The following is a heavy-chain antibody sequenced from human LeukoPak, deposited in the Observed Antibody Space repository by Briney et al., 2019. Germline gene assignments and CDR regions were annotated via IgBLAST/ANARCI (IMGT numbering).Heavy chain of an antibody. J-gene: IGHJ6*02. D-gene: IGHD3-10*01. V-gene: IGHV3-53*05. CDR1: GFTVSSNY. Sequence: PGGSLRLSCAASGFTVSSNYMNWVRQAPGKGLEWVSVIYSGGSIYHADSVKGRFTISRDNSKNTLYLQMNSLRAEDTAVYYCASLVWFGEHYYYYYGMDVWGQGTTVTVSS. CDR2: IYSGGSI. CDR3: ASLVWFGEHYYYYYGMDV.